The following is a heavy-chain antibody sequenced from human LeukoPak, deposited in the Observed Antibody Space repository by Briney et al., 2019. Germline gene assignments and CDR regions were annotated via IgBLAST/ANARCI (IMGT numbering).Heavy chain of an antibody. CDR2: IYYGGYT. J-gene: IGHJ5*02. V-gene: IGHV4-39*07. Sequence: PSETLSLTCTVSGGSISSSSYYWGWIRQPPGKGLEWIGSIYYGGYTYYNAPLKSRVTISVDTSKNQFSLKLSYATAADTAVYYCARNSYGHLNWFDPWGQGTLVTVSS. CDR1: GGSISSSSYY. D-gene: IGHD5-18*01. CDR3: ARNSYGHLNWFDP.